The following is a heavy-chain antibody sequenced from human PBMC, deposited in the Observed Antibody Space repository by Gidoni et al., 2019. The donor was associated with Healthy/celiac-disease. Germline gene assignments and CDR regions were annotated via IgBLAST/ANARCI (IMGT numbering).Heavy chain of an antibody. CDR2: ISSSSSTI. D-gene: IGHD2-2*02. V-gene: IGHV3-48*02. J-gene: IGHJ6*02. CDR3: ARDGRVVVVPAAIGSRTRNGMDV. CDR1: GFTFRVYS. Sequence: EVQLVESGGGLVQPGGSLRLSCAASGFTFRVYSMTWVPRAPGKGLEWFSYISSSSSTIYYADSVKGRFTISRDNAKNSLYLQMNSLRDEDTAVYYCARDGRVVVVPAAIGSRTRNGMDVWGQGTTVTVSS.